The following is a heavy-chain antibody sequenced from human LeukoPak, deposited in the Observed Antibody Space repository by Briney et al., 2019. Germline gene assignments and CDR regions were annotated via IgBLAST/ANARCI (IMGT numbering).Heavy chain of an antibody. CDR3: ARVRYGSGSYYFDY. Sequence: ASGKVSCTASGYTFTCYYIHWVRQAPGQGLEWMGRINPNSGGTNYAQKFQGRVTMTRDTSNSTAYMELSRLRSDDTAVYYCARVRYGSGSYYFDYWGQGTLVTVSS. D-gene: IGHD3-10*01. J-gene: IGHJ4*02. CDR2: INPNSGGT. CDR1: GYTFTCYY. V-gene: IGHV1-2*06.